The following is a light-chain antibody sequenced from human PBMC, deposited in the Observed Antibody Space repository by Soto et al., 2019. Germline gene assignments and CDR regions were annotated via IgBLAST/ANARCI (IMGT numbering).Light chain of an antibody. CDR1: QSVTTN. V-gene: IGKV3-15*01. CDR2: GAS. J-gene: IGKJ5*01. Sequence: EVVMTQSPATLSVSAGERATLSCRASQSVTTNLAWYQQKPGQVPRLLFYGASTRATGIPARFSGSGSGTEFTLTSGSLQSEDFAVYYCQQFDSWPLTFGQGTRLEIK. CDR3: QQFDSWPLT.